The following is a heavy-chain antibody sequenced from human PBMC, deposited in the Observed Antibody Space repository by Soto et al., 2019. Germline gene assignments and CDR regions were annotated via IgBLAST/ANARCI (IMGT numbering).Heavy chain of an antibody. V-gene: IGHV3-21*01. CDR1: GFSFSNYG. CDR3: ARSDFTSTSCYVVWFVS. D-gene: IGHD2-2*01. CDR2: ISSSSSYI. J-gene: IGHJ5*01. Sequence: EVQLVESGGGLVKPGGSLRLSCAASGFSFSNYGMNWVRQAPGKGLEWVSSISSSSSYISYADSVTGRFTISRDNAKNSVFLRMNSLRAGDTAVYYFARSDFTSTSCYVVWFVSWGQGPRVTFSS.